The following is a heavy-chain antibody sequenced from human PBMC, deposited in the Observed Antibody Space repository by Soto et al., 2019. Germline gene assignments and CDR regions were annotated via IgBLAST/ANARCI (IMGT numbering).Heavy chain of an antibody. Sequence: LSLTCTVSGGSISGYYWSWIRQPPGKGLEWIGYVHYSGSTTYNPSLKSRVTISVDKSKNQFSLKLSSVTAADTAVYYCARDCEAAGPHTYWYFDLWGRGTLVTVS. D-gene: IGHD6-13*01. CDR3: ARDCEAAGPHTYWYFDL. CDR2: VHYSGST. V-gene: IGHV4-59*12. J-gene: IGHJ2*01. CDR1: GGSISGYY.